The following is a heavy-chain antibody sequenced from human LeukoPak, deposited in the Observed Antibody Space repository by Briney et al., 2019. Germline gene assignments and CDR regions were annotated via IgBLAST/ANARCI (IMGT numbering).Heavy chain of an antibody. D-gene: IGHD3-10*01. CDR3: ARARGSGSYYNLDFDY. V-gene: IGHV3-53*04. CDR2: IYSGGST. J-gene: IGHJ4*02. CDR1: GFTVSSNY. Sequence: GGSLRLSCAASGFTVSSNYMSWVRQAPGKGLEWVSVIYSGGSTYYADSVKGRFTISRHNSKNTLYLQMNSLRAEDTAVYYCARARGSGSYYNLDFDYWGQGTLVTVSS.